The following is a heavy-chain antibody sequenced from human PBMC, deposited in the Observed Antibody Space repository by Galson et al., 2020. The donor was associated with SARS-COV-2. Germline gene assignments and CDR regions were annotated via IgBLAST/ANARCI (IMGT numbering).Heavy chain of an antibody. Sequence: SETLSLTCTVSGGSVSSDRYYWSWIRQPPVKGLEWIGYVSYGGGSSYNPSLKSRVTISVDTSKNQFSLKVSSVTAADTALYYCARETYDSSGYYYDYWGQGTLVTVSS. CDR3: ARETYDSSGYYYDY. CDR2: VSYGGGS. CDR1: GGSVSSDRYY. D-gene: IGHD3-22*01. J-gene: IGHJ4*02. V-gene: IGHV4-61*01.